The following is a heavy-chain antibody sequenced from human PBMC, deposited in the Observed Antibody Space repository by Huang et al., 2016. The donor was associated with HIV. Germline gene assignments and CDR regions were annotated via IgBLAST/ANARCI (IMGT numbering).Heavy chain of an antibody. J-gene: IGHJ6*02. Sequence: LQLQESGPGLVKSSETLSLICTVSGGSISSSSYSWGWIRPPPGTGPEWIGSIYYSGNTYYNPPLKSRVTISVDTSKNQFSLKVNSVTAADTAVYYCARHGRVAGHYYNNMDVWGRGTTVTVSS. D-gene: IGHD6-19*01. CDR1: GGSISSSSYS. V-gene: IGHV4-39*01. CDR2: IYYSGNT. CDR3: ARHGRVAGHYYNNMDV.